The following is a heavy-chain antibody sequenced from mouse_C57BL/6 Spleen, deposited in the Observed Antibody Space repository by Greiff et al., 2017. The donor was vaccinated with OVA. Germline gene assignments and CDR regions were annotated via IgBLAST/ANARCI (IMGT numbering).Heavy chain of an antibody. CDR2: ISSGGSYT. Sequence: EVKLVESGGDLVKPGGSLKLSCAASGFTFSSYGMSWVRQTPDQRLEWVATISSGGSYTYYPDSVKGRFTISRDNAKNTLYLQMSSLKSEDTAMYYCARHHYYFDYWGQGTTLTVSS. CDR1: GFTFSSYG. CDR3: ARHHYYFDY. J-gene: IGHJ2*01. V-gene: IGHV5-6*01.